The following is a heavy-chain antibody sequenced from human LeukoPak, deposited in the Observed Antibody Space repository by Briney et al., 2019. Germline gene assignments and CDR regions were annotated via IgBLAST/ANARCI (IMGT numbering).Heavy chain of an antibody. D-gene: IGHD1-26*01. CDR2: INPNSGGT. Sequence: GASVKVSCKASGYTFTGYYMHWVRQAPGQGLEWMGWINPNSGGTNYAQKFQGRVTMTRDTSISTAYMELSRLRSDDTAVYYCARDRPQGLYSGSYWGDYWGQGTLVTVSS. V-gene: IGHV1-2*02. J-gene: IGHJ4*02. CDR1: GYTFTGYY. CDR3: ARDRPQGLYSGSYWGDY.